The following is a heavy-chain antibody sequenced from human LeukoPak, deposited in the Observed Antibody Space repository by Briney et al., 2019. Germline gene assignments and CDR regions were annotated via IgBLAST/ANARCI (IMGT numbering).Heavy chain of an antibody. V-gene: IGHV3-23*01. CDR3: AKAPVTTCSGAYCYPFDY. D-gene: IGHD2-15*01. CDR1: GFTFSSYE. CDR2: ISVSGNT. J-gene: IGHJ4*02. Sequence: GGSLRLSCAASGFTFSSYEMNWVRQGPGKGLEWVSAISVSGNTYHADSVKGRFTISRDSSKNTLYLQMNSLRAGDAAVYYCAKAPVTTCSGAYCYPFDYWSQGTLVTVSS.